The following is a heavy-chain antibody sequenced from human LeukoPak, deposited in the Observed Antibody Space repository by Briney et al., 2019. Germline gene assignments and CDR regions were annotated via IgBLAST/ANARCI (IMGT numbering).Heavy chain of an antibody. Sequence: SETLSLTCTVSGGSISSYYWSWIRQPPGKGLEWIGYIYYSGSTNYNPSLKSRVTISVDTSKNQFSLKLSSVTAADTAVYYCARQAHDFWSGYAKNAFDIWGQGTMVTVSS. J-gene: IGHJ3*02. CDR3: ARQAHDFWSGYAKNAFDI. V-gene: IGHV4-59*08. CDR2: IYYSGST. D-gene: IGHD3-3*01. CDR1: GGSISSYY.